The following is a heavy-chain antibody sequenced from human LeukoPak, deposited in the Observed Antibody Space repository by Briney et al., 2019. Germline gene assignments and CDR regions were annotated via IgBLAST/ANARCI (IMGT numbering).Heavy chain of an antibody. Sequence: ASVKVSCKASGYTFINYGINWVRQAPGQGLEWMGIINPSGGSTSYAQKFQGRVTMTRDTSTSTVYMELSSLRSEDTAVYYCARIAAAGPIFDYWGQGTLVTVSS. J-gene: IGHJ4*02. D-gene: IGHD6-13*01. CDR3: ARIAAAGPIFDY. CDR2: INPSGGST. CDR1: GYTFINYG. V-gene: IGHV1-46*01.